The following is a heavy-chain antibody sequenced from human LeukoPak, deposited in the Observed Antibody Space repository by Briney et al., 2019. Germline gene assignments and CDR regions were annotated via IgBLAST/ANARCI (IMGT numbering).Heavy chain of an antibody. Sequence: GESLKISCKGSGYSFTSYWISWVRQMPGKGLEWMGRIDPSDSYTNYSPSFQGHVTISADKSISTAYLQWSSLKASDTAMYYCARLGVDDSHGHYGIDYWGQGTLVTVSS. CDR2: IDPSDSYT. J-gene: IGHJ4*02. CDR1: GYSFTSYW. V-gene: IGHV5-10-1*01. CDR3: ARLGVDDSHGHYGIDY. D-gene: IGHD5-18*01.